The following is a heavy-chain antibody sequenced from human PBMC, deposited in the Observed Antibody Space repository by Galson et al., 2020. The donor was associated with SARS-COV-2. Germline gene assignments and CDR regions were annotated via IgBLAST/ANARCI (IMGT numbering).Heavy chain of an antibody. D-gene: IGHD2-21*01. J-gene: IGHJ6*03. Sequence: ASVKVSCKAYGYNFISYYIQWVRQAPGQGLAWMGIINPSSGTTSYAQNFQGRVTMTRDTSTNTVYMELRGLRSEDTAVYYCARDPGLIDSYYYMDAWGKGTTVTVSS. CDR1: GYNFISYY. CDR3: ARDPGLIDSYYYMDA. CDR2: INPSSGTT. V-gene: IGHV1-46*01.